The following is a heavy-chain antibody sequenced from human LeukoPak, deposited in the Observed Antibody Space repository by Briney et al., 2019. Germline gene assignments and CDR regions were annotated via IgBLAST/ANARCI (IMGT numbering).Heavy chain of an antibody. Sequence: PSETLSLTCTVTGGSISIYYWSWIRQPPGKGLEWIGYIYYSGSTNYNPSPKSRVTISVDTSKNQFSLKLSSVTAADTAVYYCARLGIAARPGPDYYYYGMDVWGQGTTVTVSS. CDR1: GGSISIYY. CDR2: IYYSGST. CDR3: ARLGIAARPGPDYYYYGMDV. D-gene: IGHD6-6*01. J-gene: IGHJ6*02. V-gene: IGHV4-59*08.